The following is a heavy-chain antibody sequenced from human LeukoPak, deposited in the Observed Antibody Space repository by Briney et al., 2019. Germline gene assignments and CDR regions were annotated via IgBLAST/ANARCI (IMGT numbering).Heavy chain of an antibody. CDR2: ISSSSSYI. Sequence: KTGGSLRLSCAASGFTFSSYSMNWVRQAPGKGLEWVSSISSSSSYIYYADSVKGRFTISRDNAKNSLYLQMNSLRAEDTAVYYCARCHTTVTTFDYWGQGTLVTVSS. V-gene: IGHV3-21*01. CDR1: GFTFSSYS. J-gene: IGHJ4*02. D-gene: IGHD4-17*01. CDR3: ARCHTTVTTFDY.